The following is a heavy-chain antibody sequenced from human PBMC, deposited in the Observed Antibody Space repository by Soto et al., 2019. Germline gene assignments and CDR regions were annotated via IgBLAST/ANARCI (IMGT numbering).Heavy chain of an antibody. D-gene: IGHD6-19*01. CDR2: FYPEDGET. Sequence: ASVKFSCKVSGYTRTELSMHWLRQAPGKGLEWMGVFYPEDGETIYAQKFQGRVTMTEDTSTDTAYMELSSLRSEDTAVYYCATYKNGQWLVFDYWGQGTLVTVS. V-gene: IGHV1-24*01. CDR3: ATYKNGQWLVFDY. CDR1: GYTRTELS. J-gene: IGHJ4*02.